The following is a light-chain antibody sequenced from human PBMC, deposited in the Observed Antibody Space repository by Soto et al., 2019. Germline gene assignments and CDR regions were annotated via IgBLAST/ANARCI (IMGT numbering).Light chain of an antibody. J-gene: IGLJ1*01. CDR2: GNS. CDR3: QSYDSSLSGSYV. V-gene: IGLV1-40*01. Sequence: QSVLTQPPSVSGAPGQRVTISCTGSGSNIGAGYDVHWYQHLPGTAPKLLIYGNSNRPSGVPDRFSGSKSGTSASLAITGLQAEDEADYYCQSYDSSLSGSYVFGTGTQLTVL. CDR1: GSNIGAGYD.